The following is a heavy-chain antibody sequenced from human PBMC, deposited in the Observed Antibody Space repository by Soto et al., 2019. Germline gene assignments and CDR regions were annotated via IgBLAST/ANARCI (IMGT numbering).Heavy chain of an antibody. CDR2: IRSKTDGGTT. Sequence: GGSLRLSCAASGVTISNAWMSWVRQAPGKGPEWVGRIRSKTDGGTTDYAAPVKGRFTVSRDDSKNMLYLQMNGLKTEDTAVYYCTTRLAPDWGQGTLVTVSS. J-gene: IGHJ4*02. CDR3: TTRLAPD. V-gene: IGHV3-15*07. CDR1: GVTISNAW. D-gene: IGHD6-19*01.